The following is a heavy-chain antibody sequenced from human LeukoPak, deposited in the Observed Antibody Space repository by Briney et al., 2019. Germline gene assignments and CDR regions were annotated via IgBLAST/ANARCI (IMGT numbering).Heavy chain of an antibody. D-gene: IGHD1-26*01. Sequence: GASVKVSCKASRGTFSSYAISWVRQAPGQGLEWMGGIIPIFGTANYAQKFQGRVTITADKSTSTAYMEPSSLRSEDTAAYYCARDRGSYYGYYYYYMDVWGKGTTVTVSS. CDR2: IIPIFGTA. CDR3: ARDRGSYYGYYYYYMDV. V-gene: IGHV1-69*06. CDR1: RGTFSSYA. J-gene: IGHJ6*03.